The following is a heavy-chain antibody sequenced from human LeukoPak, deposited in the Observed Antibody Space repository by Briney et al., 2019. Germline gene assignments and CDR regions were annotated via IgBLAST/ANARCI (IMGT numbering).Heavy chain of an antibody. D-gene: IGHD3-10*01. CDR2: IIPIFGTA. V-gene: IGHV1-69*06. Sequence: GASVKVSCKASGYTFTSYDINWVRQATGQGLEWMGGIIPIFGTANYAQKFQGRVTITADKSTSTAYMELSSLRSEDTAVFYCARGMVRGVIGGGAFDIWGQGTMVTVSS. CDR1: GYTFTSYD. CDR3: ARGMVRGVIGGGAFDI. J-gene: IGHJ3*02.